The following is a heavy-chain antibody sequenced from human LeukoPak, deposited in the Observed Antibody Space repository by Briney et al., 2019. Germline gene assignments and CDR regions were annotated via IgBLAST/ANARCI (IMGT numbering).Heavy chain of an antibody. V-gene: IGHV3-23*01. CDR3: ARGGQGYDLNWFDP. D-gene: IGHD3-3*01. Sequence: GGSLRLSCAASGFTFNSYALSWVRQAPGKGLEWVSVISGGGHNTDYADSVKGRFTISRDNSKNTLYLQMNSLRAEDTAVYYCARGGQGYDLNWFDPWGQGTLVTVSS. J-gene: IGHJ5*02. CDR2: ISGGGHNT. CDR1: GFTFNSYA.